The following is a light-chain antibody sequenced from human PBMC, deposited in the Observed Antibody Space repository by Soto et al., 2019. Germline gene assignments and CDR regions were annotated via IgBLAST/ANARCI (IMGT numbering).Light chain of an antibody. CDR3: QQANSLLGLT. Sequence: DIQMTQSPSSVSASVGDRVTITCRASQDISSWLAWYQQKPGKAPKLLIYAASSLQSGVPSRFSGSGSGTDFTLTISSLQPEAFATYYCQQANSLLGLTFGGGTKVEIK. CDR2: AAS. V-gene: IGKV1-12*01. CDR1: QDISSW. J-gene: IGKJ4*01.